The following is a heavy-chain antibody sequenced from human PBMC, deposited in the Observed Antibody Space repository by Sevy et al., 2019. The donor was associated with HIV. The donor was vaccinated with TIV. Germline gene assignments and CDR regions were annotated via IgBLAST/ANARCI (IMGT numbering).Heavy chain of an antibody. CDR2: LNWDSGSV. J-gene: IGHJ4*02. CDR1: GFTFDDFA. D-gene: IGHD6-19*01. V-gene: IGHV3-9*01. Sequence: GGSLRLSCAASGFTFDDFAMHWVRQVPGKGLEWVSGLNWDSGSVAYADSVKGRFTISRDNAKNALFLQMNSLRAEDTALYYCAKDFGATGIAVVANWGQGIQVTVSS. CDR3: AKDFGATGIAVVAN.